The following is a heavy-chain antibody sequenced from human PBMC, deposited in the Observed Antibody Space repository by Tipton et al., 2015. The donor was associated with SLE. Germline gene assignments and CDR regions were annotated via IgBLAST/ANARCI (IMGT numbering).Heavy chain of an antibody. CDR1: GGSFSGYY. Sequence: TLSLTCAVYGGSFSGYYWSWIRQPPGKGLEWIGYIYYSGSTNYNPSLKSRVTISVDTSKNQFSLKLSSVTAADTAVYYCARDITIFGVVVFWDIWGQGTMVTVSS. CDR3: ARDITIFGVVVFWDI. V-gene: IGHV4-59*01. CDR2: IYYSGST. D-gene: IGHD3-3*01. J-gene: IGHJ3*02.